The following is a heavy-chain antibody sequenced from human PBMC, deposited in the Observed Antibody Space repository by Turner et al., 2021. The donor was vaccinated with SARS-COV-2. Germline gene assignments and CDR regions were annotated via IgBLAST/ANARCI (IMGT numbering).Heavy chain of an antibody. CDR3: AKDLGQLDWFDP. J-gene: IGHJ5*02. Sequence: QVQLVESGGGVVQPGRSLRPSCAASGFTFSRYGMPWVRQAPGKGLEWVAVISYDGSNKYYADAVKGRFTISRDNSKNTLYLQMNSLRAEDTAVYYCAKDLGQLDWFDPWGQGTLVTVSS. CDR1: GFTFSRYG. V-gene: IGHV3-30*18. CDR2: ISYDGSNK. D-gene: IGHD6-13*01.